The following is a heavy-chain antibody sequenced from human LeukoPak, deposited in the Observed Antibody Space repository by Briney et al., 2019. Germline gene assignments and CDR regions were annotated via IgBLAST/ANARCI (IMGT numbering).Heavy chain of an antibody. CDR2: ILYDGSNN. CDR1: GFTFSSYC. CDR3: AKDLPTQIIVVVPAAIDY. V-gene: IGHV3-30*02. D-gene: IGHD2-2*02. Sequence: GGSLRLSCEASGFTFSSYCMHWDRQAQGKGLEWEAFILYDGSNNYYADSVKGRFTISRDNSKNTLYLQMNSLRAEDTAVYYCAKDLPTQIIVVVPAAIDYWGQGTLVTVSS. J-gene: IGHJ4*02.